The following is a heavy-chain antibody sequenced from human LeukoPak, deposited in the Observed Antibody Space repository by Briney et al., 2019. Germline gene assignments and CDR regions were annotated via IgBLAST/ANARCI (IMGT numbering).Heavy chain of an antibody. CDR2: ISSSSSYI. CDR1: GFTFSSYS. Sequence: KPGGSLRLSCAASGFTFSSYSMNWVRQAPGKGLEWVSSISSSSSYIYYADSVKGRFIISRDNAKNSLYLQMNSLRAEDTAVYYCARGGKYCSSTSCPFDYWGQGTLVTVSS. J-gene: IGHJ4*02. CDR3: ARGGKYCSSTSCPFDY. V-gene: IGHV3-21*01. D-gene: IGHD2-2*01.